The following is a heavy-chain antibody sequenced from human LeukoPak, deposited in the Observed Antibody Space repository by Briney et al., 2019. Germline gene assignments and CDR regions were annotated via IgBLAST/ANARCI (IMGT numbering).Heavy chain of an antibody. CDR1: GFTFSSYA. CDR2: ISGSGGST. CDR3: AKRYLRGYYDSSGYYPNWYFDL. J-gene: IGHJ2*01. D-gene: IGHD3-22*01. V-gene: IGHV3-23*01. Sequence: GGSLRLSCAASGFTFSSYAMSWVRQAPGKGLEWVSAISGSGGSTYYADSVKGRFTISRDNSKNTLYLQMNSLRAEDTAVYYCAKRYLRGYYDSSGYYPNWYFDLWGRGTLVTFSS.